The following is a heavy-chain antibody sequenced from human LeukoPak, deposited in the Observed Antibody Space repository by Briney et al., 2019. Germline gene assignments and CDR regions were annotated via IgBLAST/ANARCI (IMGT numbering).Heavy chain of an antibody. CDR3: ARAQLERVPRWFDP. V-gene: IGHV3-66*01. CDR2: IYSGGST. D-gene: IGHD1-1*01. CDR1: GFTVSSNY. Sequence: GGSLRLSCAASGFTVSSNYMSWVRQAPGKGLEWVSVIYSGGSTYYADSVKGRFTISRDNSKNTLYLQMNSLRAEDTAVYYCARAQLERVPRWFDPWGQGTLVTVSS. J-gene: IGHJ5*02.